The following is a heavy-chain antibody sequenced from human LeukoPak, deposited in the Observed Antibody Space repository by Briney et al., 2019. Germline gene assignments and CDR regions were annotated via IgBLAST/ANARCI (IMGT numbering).Heavy chain of an antibody. V-gene: IGHV4-4*07. CDR3: ARGFVVAAAGNWYYYGMDV. D-gene: IGHD6-13*01. Sequence: SETLSLTCTVSGGSISSYYWSWIRQPAGKGLEWIGRIYTSGSTNYNPSLKSRVTMSVDTSKNQFSLKLSSATAADTAVYYCARGFVVAAAGNWYYYGMDVWGQGTTVTVSS. J-gene: IGHJ6*02. CDR1: GGSISSYY. CDR2: IYTSGST.